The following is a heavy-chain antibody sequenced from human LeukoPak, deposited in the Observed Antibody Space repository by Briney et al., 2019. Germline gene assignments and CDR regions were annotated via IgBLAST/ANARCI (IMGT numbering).Heavy chain of an antibody. V-gene: IGHV3-23*01. D-gene: IGHD4-23*01. Sequence: GGSLRLSCAASGFTFSSYGMSWVRQAPGKGLEWVSAISGSGGSTYYADSVKGRFTTSRDNAKNSLNLQMNSLRAEDTAVYYCARAGNLDNWGQGTLVTVSS. CDR1: GFTFSSYG. J-gene: IGHJ4*02. CDR2: ISGSGGST. CDR3: ARAGNLDN.